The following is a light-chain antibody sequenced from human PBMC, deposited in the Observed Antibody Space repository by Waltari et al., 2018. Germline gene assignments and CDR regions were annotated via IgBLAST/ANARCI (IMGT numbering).Light chain of an antibody. Sequence: EIVLTQSPGTLSLSPGERATLSCRASQSVGRYLVWYQQKPGQAPRLLIYGASSRAASIPDRFSGSGSGTDFSLTISRLEPEDFAVYYCQNHERLPAVFGQGTKVEIK. CDR2: GAS. J-gene: IGKJ1*01. CDR1: QSVGRY. CDR3: QNHERLPAV. V-gene: IGKV3-20*01.